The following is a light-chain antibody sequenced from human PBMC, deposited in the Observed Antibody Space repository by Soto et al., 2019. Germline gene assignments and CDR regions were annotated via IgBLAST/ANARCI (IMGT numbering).Light chain of an antibody. Sequence: DIVMTQSPDSLAVSLGERATIHCKSSQNILYISNNEHYLAWYQQKPGQPPNLLIYLASTRESGVPDRFSGSGSGTDFTLTNSSLQAEDVAVYYCQQYYTTPPTFGGGTKVEI. CDR3: QQYYTTPPT. V-gene: IGKV4-1*01. CDR2: LAS. CDR1: QNILYISNNEHY. J-gene: IGKJ4*01.